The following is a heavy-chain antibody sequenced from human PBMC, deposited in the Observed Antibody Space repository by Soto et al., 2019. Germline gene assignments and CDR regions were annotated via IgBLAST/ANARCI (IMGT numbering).Heavy chain of an antibody. CDR3: ARVGAEARAYIYYSYYRMDV. J-gene: IGHJ6*02. Sequence: SEARCVRCSGAVGSMSKDYGTWSRLPPGEGLEWIGHIYYSGSTKYNPSLKSRATISVDTSKNQFSLKLSSVTAADTAVYYCARVGAEARAYIYYSYYRMDVWGQGTTVT. CDR2: IYYSGST. D-gene: IGHD6-19*01. CDR1: VGSMSKDY. V-gene: IGHV4-59*01.